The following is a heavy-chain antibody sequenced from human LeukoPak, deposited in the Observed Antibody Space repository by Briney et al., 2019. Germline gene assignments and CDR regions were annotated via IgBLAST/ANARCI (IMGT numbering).Heavy chain of an antibody. CDR3: ARTREAYYDFWSGWGPYYYYMDV. V-gene: IGHV4-38-2*02. Sequence: SETLSLTCTVSGYSINSGYYWGWIRQPPGKGLEWIGNIYHSGSTYYNPSLKSRVTISVDTSKNQFSLKLSSVTAADTAVYYCARTREAYYDFWSGWGPYYYYMDVWGKGTTVTVSS. J-gene: IGHJ6*03. CDR2: IYHSGST. D-gene: IGHD3-3*01. CDR1: GYSINSGYY.